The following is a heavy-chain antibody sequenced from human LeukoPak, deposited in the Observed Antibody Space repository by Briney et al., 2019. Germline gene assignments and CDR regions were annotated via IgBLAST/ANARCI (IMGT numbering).Heavy chain of an antibody. Sequence: PSETLSLTCTVSGGSISSGGYYWSWIRQHPGKGLEWIGYIYYSGSTYYNPSLKSRVTISVDTSKNQFSLKLSPVTAADTAVYYCARGVLWFGEAYYFDYWGQGTLVTGSS. D-gene: IGHD3-10*01. CDR3: ARGVLWFGEAYYFDY. CDR2: IYYSGST. J-gene: IGHJ4*02. CDR1: GGSISSGGYY. V-gene: IGHV4-31*03.